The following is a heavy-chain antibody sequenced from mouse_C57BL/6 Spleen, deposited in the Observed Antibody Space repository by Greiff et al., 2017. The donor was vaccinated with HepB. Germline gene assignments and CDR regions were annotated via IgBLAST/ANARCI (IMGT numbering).Heavy chain of an antibody. J-gene: IGHJ4*01. D-gene: IGHD1-1*01. CDR1: GYTFTSYT. CDR2: INPSSGYT. CDR3: ASYYGSSLYAMDY. Sequence: VQLQQSGAELARPGASVKMSCKASGYTFTSYTMNWVKQRPGQGLEWIGYINPSSGYTKYNQKFKDKATLTADKSSSTAYMQLSSLTSADSAVYYGASYYGSSLYAMDYWGQGTSVTVSS. V-gene: IGHV1-4*01.